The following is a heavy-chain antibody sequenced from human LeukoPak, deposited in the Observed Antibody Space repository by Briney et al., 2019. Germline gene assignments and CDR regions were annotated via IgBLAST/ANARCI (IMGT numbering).Heavy chain of an antibody. CDR2: IYYSGST. CDR1: GGSISSGGYY. J-gene: IGHJ4*02. V-gene: IGHV4-31*03. CDR3: ASYIAALHYFDY. Sequence: PSETLSFTCTVSGGSISSGGYYWSWIRQHPGKGLEWIGYIYYSGSTYYNPSLKSRVTISVDTSKNQFSLKLSSVTAADTAVYYCASYIAALHYFDYWGQGTLVTVSS. D-gene: IGHD6-6*01.